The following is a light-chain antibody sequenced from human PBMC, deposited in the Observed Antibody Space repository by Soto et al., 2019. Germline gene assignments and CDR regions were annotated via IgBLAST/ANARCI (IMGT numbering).Light chain of an antibody. CDR2: EVS. V-gene: IGLV2-18*01. J-gene: IGLJ1*01. Sequence: QSALTQPPSVSGSPGQSDTISCTGTSSDVGSYNRVSWYQQPPGTAPKLMIYEVSNRPSGVPDRFSGSKSGNTASLTISGLQAEDEADYYCSLYTSSSTFDYVFGTGTKVTVL. CDR1: SSDVGSYNR. CDR3: SLYTSSSTFDYV.